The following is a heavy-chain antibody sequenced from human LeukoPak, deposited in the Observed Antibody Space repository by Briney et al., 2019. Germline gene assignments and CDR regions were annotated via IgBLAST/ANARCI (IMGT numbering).Heavy chain of an antibody. V-gene: IGHV3-23*01. Sequence: EGSLRLSCAASGFTFSSYAMSWVRQAPGKGLEWVSTISGSGGSTYYADSVKGRFTISRDNSKITLYLQMNSLRAEDTAVYYCAKSRSSSSYYYGMDVWGQGATVTVSS. CDR2: ISGSGGST. CDR1: GFTFSSYA. D-gene: IGHD3-16*02. CDR3: AKSRSSSSYYYGMDV. J-gene: IGHJ6*02.